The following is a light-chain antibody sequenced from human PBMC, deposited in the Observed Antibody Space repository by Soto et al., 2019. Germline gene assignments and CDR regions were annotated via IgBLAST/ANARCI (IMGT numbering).Light chain of an antibody. V-gene: IGKV3-11*01. CDR2: SES. CDR1: QSVRND. J-gene: IGKJ4*01. CDR3: HQRTNWPPT. Sequence: EIVLTQSPATLSLSPGERATLSCRASQSVRNDLVWYHQKPGQAPRVLIYSESNRATVIPARLSGSGSGTDFTLTISSLEPEDFAVYYCHQRTNWPPTFGGGTKVEMK.